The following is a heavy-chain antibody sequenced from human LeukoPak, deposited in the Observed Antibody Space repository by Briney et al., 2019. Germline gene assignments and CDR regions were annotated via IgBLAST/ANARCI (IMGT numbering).Heavy chain of an antibody. D-gene: IGHD3-22*01. J-gene: IGHJ4*02. V-gene: IGHV5-51*01. CDR1: GYSFTSYW. CDR2: IYPGDSDT. Sequence: GESLKISCKGSGYSFTSYWIGWVRQMPGKDLEWMGIIYPGDSDTRYSPSFQGQVTISADESISTAYLQWSSLKASDTAMYYCARHSSYYDSSAFADYWGQGTLVTVSS. CDR3: ARHSSYYDSSAFADY.